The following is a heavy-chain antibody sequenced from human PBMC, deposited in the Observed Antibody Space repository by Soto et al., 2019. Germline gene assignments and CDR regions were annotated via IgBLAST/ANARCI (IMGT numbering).Heavy chain of an antibody. CDR1: GFSFEDYT. CDR3: ARDTYDNSTGQKRYFDY. V-gene: IGHV3-43*01. J-gene: IGHJ4*02. D-gene: IGHD3-9*01. Sequence: GGSLRLSCAASGFSFEDYTMHWVRHGPGKGPEWISLISWDGGRTLYSDSVKGRFIISRDNSKNSLYLQMNSLTTEDTALYYCARDTYDNSTGQKRYFDYWGQGILVTVSS. CDR2: ISWDGGRT.